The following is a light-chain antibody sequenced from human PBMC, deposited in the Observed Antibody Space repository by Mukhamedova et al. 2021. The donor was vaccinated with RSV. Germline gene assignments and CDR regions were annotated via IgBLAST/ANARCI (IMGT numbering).Light chain of an antibody. CDR2: TTS. J-gene: IGKJ2*01. CDR3: LQYNSYPRT. Sequence: WYQRRVHGQAPKRLIYTTSSLQSGVPSRFSGSGSGTEFTLTISSLQPEDFAAYYCLQYNSYPRTFGQGTKLEIK. V-gene: IGKV1-17*01.